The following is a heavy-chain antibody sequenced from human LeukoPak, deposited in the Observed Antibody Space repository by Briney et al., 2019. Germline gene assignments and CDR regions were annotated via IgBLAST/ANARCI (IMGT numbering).Heavy chain of an antibody. CDR1: GFTFSSYE. CDR3: AREATTVTTVDY. V-gene: IGHV3-48*03. J-gene: IGHJ4*02. D-gene: IGHD4-17*01. Sequence: GGSLRLSCAASGFTFSSYEMNWVRQAPGKGLEWVSYIISSGSSIYYADSVKGRFTISRDNAKNSLYLQMNRLRAEDTAVYYCAREATTVTTVDYWGQGTLVTVSS. CDR2: IISSGSSI.